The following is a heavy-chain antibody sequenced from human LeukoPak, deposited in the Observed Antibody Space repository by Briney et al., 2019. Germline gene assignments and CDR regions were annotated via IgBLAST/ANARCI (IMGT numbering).Heavy chain of an antibody. D-gene: IGHD2-15*01. V-gene: IGHV3-64*01. CDR1: GFTFSTYA. CDR2: ISTNGGGT. Sequence: GGSLRLSCAASGFTFSTYAMHWVRQTPGKGLEYVSAISTNGGGTYYANSVKGRFTISRDNSKNTLYLQMGSLRAEDMSVYYCARYCSGVSCYSGYDYWGQGTLVTVSS. CDR3: ARYCSGVSCYSGYDY. J-gene: IGHJ4*02.